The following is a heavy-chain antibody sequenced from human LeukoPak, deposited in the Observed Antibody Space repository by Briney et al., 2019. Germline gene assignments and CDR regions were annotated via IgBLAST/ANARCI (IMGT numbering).Heavy chain of an antibody. CDR3: AKDPRRSREYSSSGWVR. J-gene: IGHJ4*02. V-gene: IGHV3-23*01. Sequence: GGSLRLSCAASGFTFSSYAMSWVRQAPGKGLEWVSAISGSGGSTYYADSVKGRFTISRDNSKNTLYLQMNSLRAEDTAVYYCAKDPRRSREYSSSGWVRWGQGTLVTVSS. CDR2: ISGSGGST. CDR1: GFTFSSYA. D-gene: IGHD6-6*01.